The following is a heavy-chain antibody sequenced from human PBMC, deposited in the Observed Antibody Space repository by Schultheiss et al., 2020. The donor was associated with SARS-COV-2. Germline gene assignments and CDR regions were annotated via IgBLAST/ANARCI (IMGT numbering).Heavy chain of an antibody. CDR2: ISYDGSNK. CDR3: ARDRLVLSYYYGMDV. CDR1: GFTFSSYG. D-gene: IGHD6-19*01. J-gene: IGHJ6*02. Sequence: GESLKISCAASGFTFSSYGMHWVRQAPGKGLEWVAVISYDGSNKYYADSVKGRFTISRDNSKNTLYLQMNSLRAEDTAVYYCARDRLVLSYYYGMDVWGQGTTVTVSS. V-gene: IGHV3-30*03.